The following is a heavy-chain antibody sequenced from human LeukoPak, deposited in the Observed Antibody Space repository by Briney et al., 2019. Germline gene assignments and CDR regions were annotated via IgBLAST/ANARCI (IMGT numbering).Heavy chain of an antibody. CDR1: GGSISSYY. CDR2: IYTSGST. V-gene: IGHV4-4*07. J-gene: IGHJ4*02. Sequence: PSETLSLTCTVSGGSISSYYWSWIRQPAGKGLEWIGRIYTSGSTNYNPSLKSRVTMSVDTSKNQFSLKLSSVTAADTAVYYCARGARLIHYYYDSSGYLDYWGQGTLVTVSS. D-gene: IGHD3-22*01. CDR3: ARGARLIHYYYDSSGYLDY.